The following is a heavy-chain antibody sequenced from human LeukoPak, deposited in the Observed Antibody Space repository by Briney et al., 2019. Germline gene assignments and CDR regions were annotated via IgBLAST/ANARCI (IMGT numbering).Heavy chain of an antibody. CDR3: ASASLIASDYGDFAYFDY. V-gene: IGHV3-21*01. CDR2: ISSSSSYI. Sequence: GGPLRLSCAASGFTFSSYSMNWVRQAPGKGLEWVSSISSSSSYIYYADSVKGRFTISRDNAKNSLYLQMNSLRAEDTAVYYCASASLIASDYGDFAYFDYWGQGTLVTVSS. D-gene: IGHD4-17*01. CDR1: GFTFSSYS. J-gene: IGHJ4*02.